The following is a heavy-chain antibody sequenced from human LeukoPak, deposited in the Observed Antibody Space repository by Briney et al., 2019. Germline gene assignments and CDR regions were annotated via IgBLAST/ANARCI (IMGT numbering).Heavy chain of an antibody. J-gene: IGHJ3*02. D-gene: IGHD5-24*01. CDR1: GGSISSSSYY. Sequence: PSETLSLTCTVSGGSISSSSYYWGWIRQPPGKGLEWIGSIYYSGSTYYNPSLKSRVTISVDTSKNQFSLKLSSVTAADTAVYYCARAIVVEMATGDAFDIWGQGTMVTVSS. CDR3: ARAIVVEMATGDAFDI. CDR2: IYYSGST. V-gene: IGHV4-39*07.